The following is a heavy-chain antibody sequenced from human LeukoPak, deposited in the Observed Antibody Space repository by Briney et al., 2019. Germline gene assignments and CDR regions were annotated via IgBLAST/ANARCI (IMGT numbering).Heavy chain of an antibody. V-gene: IGHV3-30*04. Sequence: GGSLRLSCAASGLTFSSFGMYWVRQAPGKGLEWVAAVSFDGDNEDYGDSVKGRFTISRDNSKNTLYLQMNSLRAEDTAVYYCASGGCSGTTCSFRHWGQGTLVTVSS. J-gene: IGHJ1*01. D-gene: IGHD2-2*01. CDR2: VSFDGDNE. CDR1: GLTFSSFG. CDR3: ASGGCSGTTCSFRH.